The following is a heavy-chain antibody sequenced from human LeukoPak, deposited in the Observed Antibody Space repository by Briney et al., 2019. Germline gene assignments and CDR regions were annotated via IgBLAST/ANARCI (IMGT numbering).Heavy chain of an antibody. CDR2: IDPNSGDT. D-gene: IGHD3-3*01. J-gene: IGHJ4*02. CDR1: GYPFTRYY. V-gene: IGHV1-2*02. Sequence: ASVKVSCKASGYPFTRYYMPWVRRAPGPELEWMGWIDPNSGDTNYAQNLQGRVTMTRDTSINTAYIEVNRLTFDDTAMYYCARDYDSELDYWGQGTLVTVSS. CDR3: ARDYDSELDY.